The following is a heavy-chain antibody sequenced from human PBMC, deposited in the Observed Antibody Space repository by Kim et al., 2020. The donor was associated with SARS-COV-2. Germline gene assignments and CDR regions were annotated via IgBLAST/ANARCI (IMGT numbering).Heavy chain of an antibody. Sequence: SETLSLTCAVSGGSISGYWWSWVRQSPGKGLEWIGEIHHTGTPKYNPSLKSRLSISVDTSKNLFSLNVNSVTAADTAVYYCARDLGNSWYSLAYWGQGVLVTVSS. CDR2: IHHTGTP. D-gene: IGHD2-21*01. CDR1: GGSISGYW. CDR3: ARDLGNSWYSLAY. V-gene: IGHV4-4*02. J-gene: IGHJ4*02.